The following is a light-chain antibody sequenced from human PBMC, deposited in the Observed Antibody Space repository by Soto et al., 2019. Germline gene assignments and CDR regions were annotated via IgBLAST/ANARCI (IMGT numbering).Light chain of an antibody. CDR2: EVS. V-gene: IGLV2-8*01. J-gene: IGLJ2*01. Sequence: QSVLTQPPSASGSPGQSVTISCTGTSSDVGGYNYVSWYQQYPGKAPKLMIYEVSKRPSGVPDRFSGSKSGNTASLTVSGLQAEDEADYYCSSYGGSNNLLFGGGTKLTVL. CDR1: SSDVGGYNY. CDR3: SSYGGSNNLL.